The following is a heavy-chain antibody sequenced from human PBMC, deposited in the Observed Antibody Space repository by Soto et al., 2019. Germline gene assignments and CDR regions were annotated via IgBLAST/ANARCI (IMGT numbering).Heavy chain of an antibody. V-gene: IGHV1-18*01. CDR1: GYTFTSYG. J-gene: IGHJ4*02. Sequence: QVQLVQSGAEVKKPGASVKVSCKASGYTFTSYGISWGRQSPGQGLEWMGWIRAYYGNTSYAQQLPGRVTMTADTSTSTAYIELKSPRSDDTAVYYCVVAAQPYYFDYWGQGTLVTVSS. D-gene: IGHD2-15*01. CDR3: VVAAQPYYFDY. CDR2: IRAYYGNT.